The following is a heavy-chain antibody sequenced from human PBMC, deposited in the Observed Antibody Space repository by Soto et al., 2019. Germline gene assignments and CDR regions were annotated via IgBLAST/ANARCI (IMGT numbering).Heavy chain of an antibody. V-gene: IGHV3-74*01. CDR2: INSDGSST. Sequence: GGSLRLSCAASGFTFSSYWMHWVRQAPGKGLVWVSRINSDGSSTSYADSVKGRFTISRDNAKNTLYPQMNSLRAEDTAVYYCARDKGAGYDFWSGITQTLYYYYYGMDVWGQGTTVTVSS. CDR1: GFTFSSYW. D-gene: IGHD3-3*01. CDR3: ARDKGAGYDFWSGITQTLYYYYYGMDV. J-gene: IGHJ6*02.